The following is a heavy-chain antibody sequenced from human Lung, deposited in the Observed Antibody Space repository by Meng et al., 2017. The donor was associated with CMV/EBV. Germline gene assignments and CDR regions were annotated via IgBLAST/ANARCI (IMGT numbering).Heavy chain of an antibody. CDR1: GGSISSYY. CDR3: ARNSPAAPHYYYYGMDV. V-gene: IGHV4-59*01. D-gene: IGHD2-2*01. Sequence: SXTLSLXCTVSGGSISSYYWSWIRQPPGKGLEWIGYIYYSVSTNYNPSLKSRVTISVDTSKNRFSLKLSSVTAADTAVYYCARNSPAAPHYYYYGMDVWGQGTTVTVSS. J-gene: IGHJ6*02. CDR2: IYYSVST.